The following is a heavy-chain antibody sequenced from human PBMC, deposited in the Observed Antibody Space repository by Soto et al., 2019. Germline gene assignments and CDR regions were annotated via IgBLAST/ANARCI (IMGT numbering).Heavy chain of an antibody. CDR2: IHYSGSA. Sequence: SETLSLTCTVSCDSISRGDYYWSWIRQPPGKGLDWIGYIHYSGSAYYNPSLKSRLIMSVDTSKNQFSLKLSSVTAADTAVYYCARVPDRWGQGTLVTVSS. J-gene: IGHJ5*02. V-gene: IGHV4-30-4*01. CDR1: CDSISRGDYY. CDR3: ARVPDR. D-gene: IGHD2-2*01.